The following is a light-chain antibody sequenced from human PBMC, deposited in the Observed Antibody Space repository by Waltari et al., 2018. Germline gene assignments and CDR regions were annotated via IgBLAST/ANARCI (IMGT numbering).Light chain of an antibody. CDR2: GAS. Sequence: EIVLTQSPGSLSSSPGARVTLACQASQSASRALAWYQQKPGQAPRLLIVGASNRATGIPDRFSGSGSETDFSLTISRLEPEDFAVYYCQHYVRLPATFGRGTKVEIK. V-gene: IGKV3-20*01. CDR3: QHYVRLPAT. J-gene: IGKJ1*01. CDR1: QSASRA.